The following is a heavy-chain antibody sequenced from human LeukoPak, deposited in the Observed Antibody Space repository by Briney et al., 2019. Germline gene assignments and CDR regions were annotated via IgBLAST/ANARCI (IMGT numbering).Heavy chain of an antibody. CDR3: ARDASYGGKDY. Sequence: GGSLRLSCAASGFTFSSYSMNWVRQAPGKGLEWVSVIYSGGSTYYADSVKGRFTISRDNSKNTLYLQMNSLRAEDTAVYYCARDASYGGKDYWGQGTLVTVSS. D-gene: IGHD4-23*01. J-gene: IGHJ4*02. CDR2: IYSGGST. V-gene: IGHV3-53*01. CDR1: GFTFSSYS.